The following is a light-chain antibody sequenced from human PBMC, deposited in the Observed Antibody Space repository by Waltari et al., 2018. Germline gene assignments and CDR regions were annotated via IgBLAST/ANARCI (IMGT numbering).Light chain of an antibody. Sequence: QSALTPPVSVSGSPGQSVTISCTGTSNNVGDYNLVSWSPHHPDQAPKLLIFYVSKRPSGVSNRFSGSKSGNTASLTISGLQTEDEADYYCCSYSTGGSWMFGGGTKLTVL. CDR3: CSYSTGGSWM. J-gene: IGLJ3*02. V-gene: IGLV2-23*02. CDR2: YVS. CDR1: SNNVGDYNL.